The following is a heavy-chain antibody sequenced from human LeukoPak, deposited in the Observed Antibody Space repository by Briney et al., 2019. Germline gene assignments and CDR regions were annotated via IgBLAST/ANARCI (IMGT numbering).Heavy chain of an antibody. V-gene: IGHV3-7*04. J-gene: IGHJ3*02. Sequence: GGSLRLSCAASGSTLSTYWMSWVRQAPGKGLEWVAIIKQDGSEKNYVDSVKGRFTISRDNAKNSLNLQMNTVRAEDTALYYWARGGLYWHIWGQGTMVTVSS. D-gene: IGHD2-15*01. CDR2: IKQDGSEK. CDR3: ARGGLYWHI. CDR1: GSTLSTYW.